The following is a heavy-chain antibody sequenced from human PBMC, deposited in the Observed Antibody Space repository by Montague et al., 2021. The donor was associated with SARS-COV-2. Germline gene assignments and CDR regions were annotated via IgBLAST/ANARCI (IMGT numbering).Heavy chain of an antibody. CDR1: GGSISSYY. V-gene: IGHV4-59*08. D-gene: IGHD5-24*01. J-gene: IGHJ5*02. CDR2: IYYGGST. CDR3: ARLRRPDGYSYWFGP. Sequence: SETLSLTCTVSGGSISSYYWSWTRQPPGKGLEWIGYIYYGGSTNYSPSFKGRVIMSVDTSNNQSSLRLTSVTAADTAVYYCARLRRPDGYSYWFGPWGQGTLVTVSS.